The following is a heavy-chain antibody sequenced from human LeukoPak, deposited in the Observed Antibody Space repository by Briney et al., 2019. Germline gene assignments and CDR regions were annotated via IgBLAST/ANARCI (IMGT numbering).Heavy chain of an antibody. CDR2: IYYSGST. Sequence: EPSETLSLTCTVSGGSISSYYWSWIRQPPGEGLEWIGYIYYSGSTNYNPSLKSRVTISVDTSKNQFSLKLSSVTAADTAVYYCARHGSYYDFWSGYPPFDYWGQGTLVTVSS. J-gene: IGHJ4*02. CDR1: GGSISSYY. V-gene: IGHV4-59*08. D-gene: IGHD3-3*01. CDR3: ARHGSYYDFWSGYPPFDY.